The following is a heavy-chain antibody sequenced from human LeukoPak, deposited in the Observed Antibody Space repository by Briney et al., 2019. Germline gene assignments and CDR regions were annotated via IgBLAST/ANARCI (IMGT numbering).Heavy chain of an antibody. D-gene: IGHD3-22*01. CDR1: GFTFSSYS. V-gene: IGHV3-48*02. CDR3: ARDSPTYYYDSSGYRPFDY. Sequence: GGSLRLSCAASGFTFSSYSMNWVRQAPGKGLEWGSYISSSSRTIYYADSVKGRFTISRDNAKNSLYLQMNSLRDEDTAVYYCARDSPTYYYDSSGYRPFDYWGQGTLVTVSS. CDR2: ISSSSRTI. J-gene: IGHJ4*02.